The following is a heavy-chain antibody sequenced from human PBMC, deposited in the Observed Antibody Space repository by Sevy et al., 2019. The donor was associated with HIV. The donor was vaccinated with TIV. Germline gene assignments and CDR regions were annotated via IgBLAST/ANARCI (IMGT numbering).Heavy chain of an antibody. CDR1: GGSISSGSYY. Sequence: SETLSLTCTVSGGSISSGSYYWSWIRQPAGKGLEWIRRIYTSGSTNYNPSLKSRVTISVDTSKNQFSLKLSSVTAADTAVYYCARDLPGYCSSISCRRPYYYYYMDVWGKGTTVTVSS. D-gene: IGHD2-2*01. V-gene: IGHV4-61*02. J-gene: IGHJ6*03. CDR3: ARDLPGYCSSISCRRPYYYYYMDV. CDR2: IYTSGST.